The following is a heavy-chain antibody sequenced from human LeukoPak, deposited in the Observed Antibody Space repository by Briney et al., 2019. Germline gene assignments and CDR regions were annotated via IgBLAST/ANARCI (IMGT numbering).Heavy chain of an antibody. J-gene: IGHJ4*02. Sequence: GASVKVSCKASGYTFSTYDINWERQATGQGLEWMGWTNINSGYTGYAQKFQGRLTITRNTSINTAYMELSSLRSEDTAVYYCARVAGSIDYWGQGTLVTVSS. V-gene: IGHV1-8*03. CDR2: TNINSGYT. CDR1: GYTFSTYD. D-gene: IGHD6-19*01. CDR3: ARVAGSIDY.